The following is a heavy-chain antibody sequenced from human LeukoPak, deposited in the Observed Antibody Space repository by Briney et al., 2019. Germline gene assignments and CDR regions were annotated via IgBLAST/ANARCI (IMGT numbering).Heavy chain of an antibody. V-gene: IGHV3-23*01. D-gene: IGHD5/OR15-5a*01. Sequence: GGGLRLSCAASGFMFSSYAMSWVRLDPGEGLEGVSVIRGISVRGESTYYADSVKGRFTISRDNSKTALCLQMNTLRAEDTAVYYCAKDGVVSGTMGRLNYWGQGTLVTVSS. J-gene: IGHJ4*02. CDR2: IRGISVRGEST. CDR3: AKDGVVSGTMGRLNY. CDR1: GFMFSSYA.